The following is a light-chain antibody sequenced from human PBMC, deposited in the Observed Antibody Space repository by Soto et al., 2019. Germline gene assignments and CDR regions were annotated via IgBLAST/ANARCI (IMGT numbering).Light chain of an antibody. V-gene: IGKV3-20*01. CDR3: QQYRRSPLT. CDR2: SSS. Sequence: EIVLTQSPGTLSLSPGERAILSCRASQSLSSSFLAWYQQNPGQAPRLLIYSSSNRATGIPDRFSGGGSGTDFTLTISRLEPADFAVYYCQQYRRSPLTFGGGTKVEIK. J-gene: IGKJ4*01. CDR1: QSLSSSF.